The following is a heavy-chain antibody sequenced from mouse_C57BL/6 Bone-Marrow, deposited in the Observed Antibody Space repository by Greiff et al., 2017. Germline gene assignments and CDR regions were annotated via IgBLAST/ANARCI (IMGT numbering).Heavy chain of an antibody. V-gene: IGHV5-17*01. J-gene: IGHJ2*01. CDR1: GFTFSDYG. Sequence: EVQLVESGGGLVKPGGSLKLSCAASGFTFSDYGMHWVRQAPEKGLEWVAYISSGSSTIYYADKVKGRFTISRAKAKNTLFLQMTSLRSEDTAMYYCARLDYFDYWGQGTTLTVSS. CDR3: ARLDYFDY. CDR2: ISSGSSTI.